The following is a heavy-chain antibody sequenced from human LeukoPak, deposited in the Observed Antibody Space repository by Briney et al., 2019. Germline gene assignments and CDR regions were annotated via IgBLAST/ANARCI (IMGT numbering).Heavy chain of an antibody. D-gene: IGHD5-18*01. CDR3: ARERTSYGYYYYYGMDV. J-gene: IGHJ6*02. V-gene: IGHV3-53*01. Sequence: GGSLRLSCAASGFTVSSNYMSWVRQAPGKGLEWVSVIYSGGSTYYADSVKGRFTISRENSKNTLYLQMNSLRAEDTAVYYCARERTSYGYYYYYGMDVWGQGTTVTVSS. CDR1: GFTVSSNY. CDR2: IYSGGST.